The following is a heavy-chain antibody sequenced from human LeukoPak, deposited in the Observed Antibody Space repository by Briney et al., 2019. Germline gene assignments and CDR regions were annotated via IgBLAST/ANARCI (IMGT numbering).Heavy chain of an antibody. CDR1: DFSFTTYA. CDR3: AKEAHYPHMGTYLVTIDS. Sequence: GGSLRLSCAASDFSFTTYAMGWVRQAPGRGLEWVSSVSGGDPTTYYSDSVKGRFTISRDNSKNTLYLQMNSLRAEDTALYYCAKEAHYPHMGTYLVTIDSWGQGTLVTVSS. V-gene: IGHV3-23*01. J-gene: IGHJ4*02. D-gene: IGHD3-9*01. CDR2: VSGGDPTT.